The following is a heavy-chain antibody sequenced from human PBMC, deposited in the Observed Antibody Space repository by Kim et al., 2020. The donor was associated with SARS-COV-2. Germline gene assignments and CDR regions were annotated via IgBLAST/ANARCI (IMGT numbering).Heavy chain of an antibody. Sequence: SETLSLTCTVSGGSISSSSYYWGWIRQPPGKGLEWIGSIYYSGSTYYNPSLKSRVTISVDTSKNQFSLKLSSVTAADTAVYYCARRGIAAAGIDYWGQGTLVTVSS. J-gene: IGHJ4*02. D-gene: IGHD6-13*01. CDR3: ARRGIAAAGIDY. CDR1: GGSISSSSYY. CDR2: IYYSGST. V-gene: IGHV4-39*01.